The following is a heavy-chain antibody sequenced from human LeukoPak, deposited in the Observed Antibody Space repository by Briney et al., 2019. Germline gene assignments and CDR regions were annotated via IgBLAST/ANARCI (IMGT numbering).Heavy chain of an antibody. Sequence: GASVKVSCKASGYTFTSYYMHWVRQAPGQGLEWMGIINPSGGSTSYAQKFQGRVTMTRDMSTSTDYMELSSLRSEDTAVYYCARGNYDFWSGYHMDVWGKGTTVTVSS. CDR2: INPSGGST. D-gene: IGHD3-3*01. CDR3: ARGNYDFWSGYHMDV. V-gene: IGHV1-46*01. CDR1: GYTFTSYY. J-gene: IGHJ6*04.